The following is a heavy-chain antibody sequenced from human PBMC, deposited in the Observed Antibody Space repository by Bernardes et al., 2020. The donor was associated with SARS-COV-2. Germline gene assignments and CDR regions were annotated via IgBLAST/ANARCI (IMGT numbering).Heavy chain of an antibody. Sequence: GGSLRLSCAASGFSFSSYHMTWVRQAPGKGLEWVSAIHYDDSTFYADSVRGRFTISRDNSKNTLYLQMNNLRLDDRAVYYCVRGSPPGISGGPWTSEYWGQGTLVTVSS. D-gene: IGHD3-3*02. CDR3: VRGSPPGISGGPWTSEY. V-gene: IGHV3-23*01. J-gene: IGHJ4*02. CDR1: GFSFSSYH. CDR2: IHYDDST.